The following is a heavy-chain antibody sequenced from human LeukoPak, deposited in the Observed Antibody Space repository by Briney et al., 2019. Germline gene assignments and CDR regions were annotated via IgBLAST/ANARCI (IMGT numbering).Heavy chain of an antibody. V-gene: IGHV4-39*07. J-gene: IGHJ5*02. D-gene: IGHD3-10*01. CDR3: AREPQLLWFGELAPGWFDP. Sequence: PSETLSLPCTVSGGSISSSSYYWGWIRQPPGKGLEWIGSIYYSGSTYYNPSLKSRVTISVDTSKNQFSLKLSSVTAADTAVYYCAREPQLLWFGELAPGWFDPWGQGTLVTVSS. CDR2: IYYSGST. CDR1: GGSISSSSYY.